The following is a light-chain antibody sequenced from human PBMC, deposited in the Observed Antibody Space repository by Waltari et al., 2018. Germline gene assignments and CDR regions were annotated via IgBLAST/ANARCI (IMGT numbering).Light chain of an antibody. J-gene: IGLJ2*01. Sequence: QSALTQPRSVSGSPGQSVTISCTGTSSDVGGYNYVSWYQQHPGKAPKLIIYDVTKRPSGVPDRFSGCKSGNTASLTISGLQAEDEADYYCCSYGGSYSFVVFGGGTKLTVL. CDR1: SSDVGGYNY. V-gene: IGLV2-11*01. CDR3: CSYGGSYSFVV. CDR2: DVT.